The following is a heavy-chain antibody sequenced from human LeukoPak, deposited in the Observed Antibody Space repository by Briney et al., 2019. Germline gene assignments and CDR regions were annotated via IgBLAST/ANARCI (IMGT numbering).Heavy chain of an antibody. CDR3: ARYCSSTSCYGADYMDV. CDR2: IIPIFGTA. J-gene: IGHJ6*03. CDR1: GGTFSSYA. Sequence: SVKVSCKASGGTFSSYAISWVRQAPGQGLEWMGGIIPIFGTANYAQKFQGRVTITADESTSTAYMELSSLRSEDTAVYYCARYCSSTSCYGADYMDVWGKGTTVTVSS. V-gene: IGHV1-69*13. D-gene: IGHD2-2*01.